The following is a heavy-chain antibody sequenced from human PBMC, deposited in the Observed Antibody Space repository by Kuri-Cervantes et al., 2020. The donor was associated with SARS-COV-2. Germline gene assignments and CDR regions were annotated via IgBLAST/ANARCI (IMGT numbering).Heavy chain of an antibody. CDR1: GYTFTSYG. CDR2: ISAYNGNT. V-gene: IGHV1-18*04. Sequence: ASVKVSCKASGYTFTSYGISWVRQAPGQGLEWMGWISAYNGNTNYAQKLQGRVTMTTDTSTSTAYMELRRLQPDDTAIYYCARQGTTYLDSWGQGTLVTVSS. CDR3: ARQGTTYLDS. J-gene: IGHJ4*02. D-gene: IGHD1-14*01.